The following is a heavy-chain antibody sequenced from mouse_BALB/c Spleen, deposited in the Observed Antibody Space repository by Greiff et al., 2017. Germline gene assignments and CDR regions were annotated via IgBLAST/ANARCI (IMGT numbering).Heavy chain of an antibody. CDR3: ARDPPITTVVADYYAMDY. CDR2: IRNKANGYTT. V-gene: IGHV7-3*02. Sequence: EVKVEESGGGLVQPGGSLRLSCATSGFTFTDYYMSWVRQPPGKALEWLGFIRNKANGYTTEYSASVKGRFTISRDNSQSILYLQMNTLRAEDSATYYCARDPPITTVVADYYAMDYWGQGTSVTVSS. CDR1: GFTFTDYY. J-gene: IGHJ4*01. D-gene: IGHD1-1*01.